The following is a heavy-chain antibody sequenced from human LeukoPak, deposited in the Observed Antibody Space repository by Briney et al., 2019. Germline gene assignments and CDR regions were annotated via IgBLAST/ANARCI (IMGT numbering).Heavy chain of an antibody. CDR3: AKGEEGVAVAGVADY. D-gene: IGHD6-19*01. V-gene: IGHV3-23*01. Sequence: GGSLRLSCAASGFTFSSYAMSWVRQAPGKGLEWVSAISGSGGSTYYADSVKGRFAISRENSKNTMYLQMNSLRAEDTAVYYCAKGEEGVAVAGVADYWGQGTLVTVSS. J-gene: IGHJ4*02. CDR2: ISGSGGST. CDR1: GFTFSSYA.